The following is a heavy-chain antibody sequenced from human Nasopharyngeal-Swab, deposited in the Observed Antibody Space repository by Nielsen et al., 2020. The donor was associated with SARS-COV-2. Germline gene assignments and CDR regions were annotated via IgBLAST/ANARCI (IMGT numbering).Heavy chain of an antibody. D-gene: IGHD6-13*01. CDR1: GGSISSGGYY. V-gene: IGHV4-31*03. Sequence: SETLSLTCTVSGGSISSGGYYWSWIRQHPGKGVEWIGYIYYSGSTYYNPSLKSRVTISVDTSKNQFSLKLSSVTAADTAVYYCARLNGIAAAGTGWFDPWGQGTLVTVSS. CDR2: IYYSGST. CDR3: ARLNGIAAAGTGWFDP. J-gene: IGHJ5*02.